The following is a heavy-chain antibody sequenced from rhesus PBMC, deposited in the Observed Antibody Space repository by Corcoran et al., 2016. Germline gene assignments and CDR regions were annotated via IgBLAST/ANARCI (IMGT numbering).Heavy chain of an antibody. Sequence: EVQLVESGGGLAKPGGSLRLSCVTSGFNLNNYWMNWVRQAPGKGLEWVSASTGGGKGIYYTDSVKGRFTISRDNSKTTFSLQMNSLRAEDTAVYYCASNWDGVVYWGQGVLVTVSS. V-gene: IGHV3S25*01. CDR2: STGGGKGI. CDR1: GFNLNNYW. CDR3: ASNWDGVVY. J-gene: IGHJ4*01. D-gene: IGHD7-45*01.